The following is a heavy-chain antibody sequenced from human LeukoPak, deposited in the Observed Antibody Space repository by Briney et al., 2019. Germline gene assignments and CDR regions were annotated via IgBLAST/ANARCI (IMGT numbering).Heavy chain of an antibody. V-gene: IGHV6-1*01. CDR2: TYYRSKWYN. Sequence: SQTLSLTCAISGDSVSSNSVAWNWIRQSPSRGLEWLGRTYYRSKWYNDYAESVRSRLTINPDTSKNQFSLQLNSVTPEDTAVYYCAREPGWSFDYWGQGTLVTVSS. J-gene: IGHJ4*02. CDR3: AREPGWSFDY. CDR1: GDSVSSNSVA. D-gene: IGHD6-19*01.